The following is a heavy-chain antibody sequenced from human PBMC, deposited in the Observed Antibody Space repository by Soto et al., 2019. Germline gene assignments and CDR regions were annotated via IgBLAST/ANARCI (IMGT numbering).Heavy chain of an antibody. V-gene: IGHV3-23*01. CDR1: GFTFSSYA. CDR3: AAKKGSGYSSSWYPDYYGMDV. D-gene: IGHD6-13*01. J-gene: IGHJ6*02. CDR2: ISGSGGST. Sequence: VGSLRLSCAASGFTFSSYAMSWVRQAPGKGLEWVSAISGSGGSTYYADSVKGRFTISRDNSKNTLYLQMNSLRAEDTAVYYCAAKKGSGYSSSWYPDYYGMDVWGQGTTVTV.